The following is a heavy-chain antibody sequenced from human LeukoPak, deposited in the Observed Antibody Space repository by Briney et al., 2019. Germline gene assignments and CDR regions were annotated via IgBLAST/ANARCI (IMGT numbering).Heavy chain of an antibody. D-gene: IGHD1-14*01. CDR3: ARLITDDAFDI. V-gene: IGHV1-2*02. CDR2: INPTSGDT. J-gene: IGHJ3*02. Sequence: ASVKVFCRASGYTYTGHYMHSGRQAPRQGLEWMGWINPTSGDTYSAQKFQGRVTMITDTSISTDSMELSRLRSDDTAVYYCARLITDDAFDIWGQGKMVTVSS. CDR1: GYTYTGHY.